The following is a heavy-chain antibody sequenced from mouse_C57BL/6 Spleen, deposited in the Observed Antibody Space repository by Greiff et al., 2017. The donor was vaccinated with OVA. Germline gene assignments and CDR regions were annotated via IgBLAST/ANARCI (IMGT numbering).Heavy chain of an antibody. V-gene: IGHV1-18*01. Sequence: EVQGVESGPELVKPGASVKIPCKASGYTFTDYNMDWVKQSHGKSLEWIGDINPNNGGTIYNQKFKGKATLTVDKSSSTAYMELRSLTSEDTAVYYCARKLVYYGYDYFDYWGQGPTLTVSS. CDR3: ARKLVYYGYDYFDY. J-gene: IGHJ2*01. D-gene: IGHD2-2*01. CDR1: GYTFTDYN. CDR2: INPNNGGT.